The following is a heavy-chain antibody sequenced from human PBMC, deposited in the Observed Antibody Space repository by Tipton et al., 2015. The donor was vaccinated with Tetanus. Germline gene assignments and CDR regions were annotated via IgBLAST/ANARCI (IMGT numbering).Heavy chain of an antibody. V-gene: IGHV4-34*01. CDR2: INHSGST. J-gene: IGHJ4*02. Sequence: TLSLTCAVYGGPFSGYYWSWIRQPPGKGLEWIGEINHSGSTNYNPSLKSRVTISVDTSKNQFSLKLSSVTAADTAVYYCARDMRGEGGGWYTDYWGQGTLVTVSS. D-gene: IGHD6-19*01. CDR1: GGPFSGYY. CDR3: ARDMRGEGGGWYTDY.